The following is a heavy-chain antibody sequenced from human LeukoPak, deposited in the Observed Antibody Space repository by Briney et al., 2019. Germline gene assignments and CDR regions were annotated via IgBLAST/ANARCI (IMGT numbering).Heavy chain of an antibody. D-gene: IGHD6-13*01. J-gene: IGHJ4*02. V-gene: IGHV4-39*01. Sequence: SKTLSLTCTVSGGSISSSSYYWGWIRQPPGKGLEWIGSIYYSGSTYYNPSLKSRVTISVDTSKNHFSLRLSSVTAADTAVYYCARQYSSSWYYFDYWGQGTLVTVSS. CDR1: GGSISSSSYY. CDR2: IYYSGST. CDR3: ARQYSSSWYYFDY.